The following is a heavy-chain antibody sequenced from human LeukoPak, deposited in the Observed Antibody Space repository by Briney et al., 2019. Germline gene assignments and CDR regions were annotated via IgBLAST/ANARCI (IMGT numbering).Heavy chain of an antibody. Sequence: PSETLSLTCSVSGGAIISNYWSWIRQPAGKGPEWIGRIYPTGNTDYNPSLKTRVTMSTDLSKKQISLRLRSVTAADTAVYYCARLKFYDSTGYSPGYYMDVWGKGTAVTVSS. V-gene: IGHV4-4*07. CDR2: IYPTGNT. CDR3: ARLKFYDSTGYSPGYYMDV. J-gene: IGHJ6*03. CDR1: GGAIISNY. D-gene: IGHD3-22*01.